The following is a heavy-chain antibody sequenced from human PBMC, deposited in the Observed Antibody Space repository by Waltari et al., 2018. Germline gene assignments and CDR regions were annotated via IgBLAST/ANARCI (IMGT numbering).Heavy chain of an antibody. CDR3: VRLEDCSGPGGNCYSGDPFALDV. CDR1: GGSVRGYY. D-gene: IGHD2-15*01. V-gene: IGHV4-34*01. Sequence: QVHLHQWGAGQLQPSETLSLTCVVNGGSVRGYYWGWVRQAPGKGLEWIGEINHSPNRNYNPSLRSRVDMSVDTSKNQFSLKLNFVTAADTGVYYCVRLEDCSGPGGNCYSGDPFALDVWGQGNTVTVSS. CDR2: INHSPNR. J-gene: IGHJ6*02.